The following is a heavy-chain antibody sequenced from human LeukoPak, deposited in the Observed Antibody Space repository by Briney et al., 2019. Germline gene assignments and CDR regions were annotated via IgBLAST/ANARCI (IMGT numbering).Heavy chain of an antibody. CDR3: AKDGGMLTGAPHGFDP. CDR1: GLTLKSYG. Sequence: GRSLRLSCAASGLTLKSYGMHGVRQAPGKGLEWVALISFDGSNIHYADSVKGRFTISRDNFKNTLPLQMNSLRAEDTVVYYCAKDGGMLTGAPHGFDPWGQGTLVTVSS. V-gene: IGHV3-30*18. D-gene: IGHD3-16*01. CDR2: ISFDGSNI. J-gene: IGHJ5*02.